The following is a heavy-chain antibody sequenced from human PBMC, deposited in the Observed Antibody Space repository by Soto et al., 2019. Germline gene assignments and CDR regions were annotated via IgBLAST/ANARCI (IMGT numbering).Heavy chain of an antibody. Sequence: SETLSLTCTVSGGSITSSSYYWGWVRQPPGKGFEWIGNMRYSGETHSDPSLQSRVTISVDTPKSQFSLSLTSVTAADTAIYFCVCSFGATPGIEYWGQGILVTVPS. J-gene: IGHJ4*01. CDR1: GGSITSSSYY. CDR2: MRYSGET. D-gene: IGHD1-26*01. V-gene: IGHV4-39*01. CDR3: VCSFGATPGIEY.